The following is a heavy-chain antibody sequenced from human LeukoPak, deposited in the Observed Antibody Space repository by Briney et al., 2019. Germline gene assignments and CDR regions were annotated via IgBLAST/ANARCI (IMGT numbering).Heavy chain of an antibody. V-gene: IGHV3-21*01. D-gene: IGHD3-22*01. CDR1: GFTFTVHT. CDR2: ISSASNYI. CDR3: ARENYHDGSAYPFDY. J-gene: IGHJ4*02. Sequence: GGSLRLSCAASGFTFTVHTMNWVRQAPGKGLEWVASISSASNYIYYADSLKGRFTVSRDNAKNSLYLQMNSLRAEDTAVYFCARENYHDGSAYPFDYWGQGTLVTVSS.